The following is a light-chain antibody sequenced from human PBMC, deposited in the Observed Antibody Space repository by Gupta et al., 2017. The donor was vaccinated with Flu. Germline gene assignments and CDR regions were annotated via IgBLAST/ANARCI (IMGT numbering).Light chain of an antibody. CDR2: EDN. Sequence: FMLTQPHSVSESPGKTVTISCTRSSGSIANNYVQWYQQRPGSSPTPVIYEDNRRSSGVPDRFSCSIDSSSNAASLSISGLKTEDEADYYCQSYDSTNLWVFGGGTRLTVL. V-gene: IGLV6-57*01. CDR1: SGSIANNY. J-gene: IGLJ3*02. CDR3: QSYDSTNLWV.